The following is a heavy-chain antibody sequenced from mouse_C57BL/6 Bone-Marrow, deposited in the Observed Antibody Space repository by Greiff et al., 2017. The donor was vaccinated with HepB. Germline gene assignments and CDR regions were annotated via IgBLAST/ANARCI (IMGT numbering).Heavy chain of an antibody. D-gene: IGHD1-1*01. CDR3: ASLYTGLMDY. Sequence: VKLMESGAELARPGASVKLSCKASGYTFTSYGISWVKQRTGQGLEWIGEIYPRSGNTYYNEKFKGKATLTADKSSSTAYMELRSLTSEDSAVYFCASLYTGLMDYWGQGTSVTVSS. J-gene: IGHJ4*01. CDR2: IYPRSGNT. V-gene: IGHV1-81*01. CDR1: GYTFTSYG.